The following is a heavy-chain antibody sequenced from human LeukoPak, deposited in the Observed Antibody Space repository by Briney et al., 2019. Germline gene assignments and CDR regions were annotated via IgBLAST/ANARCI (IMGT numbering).Heavy chain of an antibody. D-gene: IGHD1-7*01. J-gene: IGHJ4*02. V-gene: IGHV4-34*01. CDR3: ARRLQTGTTSYGLRAPGYYFDY. Sequence: PSETLSLTCAVYSGSFSGYYWSWIRQPPGKGLEWIGEINHSGNTNYNPSLKSRVTISVDTSKNQFSLKLSSVTAADTAVYYCARRLQTGTTSYGLRAPGYYFDYWGQGTLVTVSS. CDR2: INHSGNT. CDR1: SGSFSGYY.